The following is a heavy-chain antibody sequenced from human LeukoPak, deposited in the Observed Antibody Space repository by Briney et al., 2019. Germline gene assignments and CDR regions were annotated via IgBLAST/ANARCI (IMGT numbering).Heavy chain of an antibody. CDR1: GYTFPSYY. V-gene: IGHV1-46*01. J-gene: IGHJ4*02. D-gene: IGHD6-6*01. CDR2: FNPRGYST. Sequence: GASVKVSCKASGYTFPSYYIHGVRQAPGQGVEWMGMFNPRGYSTSYAQKFQGRVTMTRDMSTSTVYMELSSLGSEDTAVYYCARGRPSIAARSTTYYFDSWAQGTLVTVSS. CDR3: ARGRPSIAARSTTYYFDS.